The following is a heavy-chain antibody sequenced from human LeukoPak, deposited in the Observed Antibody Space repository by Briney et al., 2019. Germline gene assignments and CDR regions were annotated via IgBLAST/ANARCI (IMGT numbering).Heavy chain of an antibody. CDR2: IYSGGST. CDR1: GFTVSSNY. J-gene: IGHJ6*02. Sequence: GGSLRLSCAASGFTVSSNYMSWVRQAPGKGLEWVSVIYSGGSTYYADSVEGRFTISRDNSKNTLYLQMNSLRAEDTAVYYCARESEPTLMDVWGQGTTVTVSS. V-gene: IGHV3-53*01. CDR3: ARESEPTLMDV. D-gene: IGHD1-26*01.